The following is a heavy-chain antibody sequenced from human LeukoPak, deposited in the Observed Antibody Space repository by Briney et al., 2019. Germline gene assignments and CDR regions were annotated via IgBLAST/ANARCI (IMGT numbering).Heavy chain of an antibody. CDR1: GFTFSGYW. Sequence: GGSLRLSCAASGFTFSGYWMTWVRQAPGKGLEWVANIKQDGSEKYYVDSVKGRFTISSDNAKNSLYLEMSSLRAEDTALYYCARRRAGSSRIDYWGQGTLVTVSS. V-gene: IGHV3-7*05. J-gene: IGHJ4*02. D-gene: IGHD2-2*01. CDR3: ARRRAGSSRIDY. CDR2: IKQDGSEK.